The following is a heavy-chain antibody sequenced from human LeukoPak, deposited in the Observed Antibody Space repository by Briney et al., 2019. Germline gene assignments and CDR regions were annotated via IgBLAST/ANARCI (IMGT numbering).Heavy chain of an antibody. Sequence: GGSLRLSCAAAGFTFSSFAMTWVRQAPGKEPEWVSVITGGGADTYQIDSVKGRFTISRDNSKNSLYLQMNSLRAEDTAVYYCARHYYDAFDIWGQGTMVTVSS. CDR1: GFTFSSFA. CDR3: ARHYYDAFDI. J-gene: IGHJ3*02. D-gene: IGHD3-10*01. CDR2: ITGGGADT. V-gene: IGHV3-23*01.